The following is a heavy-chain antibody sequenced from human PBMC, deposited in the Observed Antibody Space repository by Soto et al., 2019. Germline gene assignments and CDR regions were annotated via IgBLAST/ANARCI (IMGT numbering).Heavy chain of an antibody. CDR3: ARDRSESSRDDSFDI. J-gene: IGHJ3*02. CDR1: GFNVTNTY. D-gene: IGHD2-15*01. CDR2: IYRGFST. V-gene: IGHV3-53*01. Sequence: PGGSLRLSCAVSGFNVTNTYMSWVRQAPGKGLEWVSVIYRGFSTFYADSVKGRFTVSRDDSKNTVSLQMNSLRAEDTAVYYCARDRSESSRDDSFDIWGQGTMVTVSS.